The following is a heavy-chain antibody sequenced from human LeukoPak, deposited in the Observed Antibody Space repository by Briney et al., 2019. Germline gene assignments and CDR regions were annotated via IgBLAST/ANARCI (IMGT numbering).Heavy chain of an antibody. J-gene: IGHJ4*02. CDR3: AKDHLPGIVVADRDY. CDR1: GFTFDDYA. CDR2: ISWNSGGT. D-gene: IGHD6-19*01. Sequence: GGSLRLSCAASGFTFDDYAMHWVRQAPGKGLEWVSGISWNSGGTGYADSVKGRFTISRDNSKNTLYLQINSLRAEDTAVYYCAKDHLPGIVVADRDYWGQGTLVTVSS. V-gene: IGHV3-9*01.